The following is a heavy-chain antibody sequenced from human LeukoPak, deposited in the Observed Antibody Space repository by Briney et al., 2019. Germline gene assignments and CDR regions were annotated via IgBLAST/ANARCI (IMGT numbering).Heavy chain of an antibody. J-gene: IGHJ4*02. V-gene: IGHV4-30-4*01. CDR2: IYYSGST. D-gene: IGHD3-22*01. CDR1: GGSISSGDYY. Sequence: SQTLSLTCTVSGGSISSGDYYWSWIRQPPGKGLEWIGYIYYSGSTYYNPSLKSRVTISVDTSKNQFSLKLSSVTAADTAVYYCARAPRGTMIDTQDDFDYWGQGTLVTVSS. CDR3: ARAPRGTMIDTQDDFDY.